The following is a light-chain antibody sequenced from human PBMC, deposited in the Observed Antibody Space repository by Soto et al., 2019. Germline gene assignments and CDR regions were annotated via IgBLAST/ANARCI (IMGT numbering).Light chain of an antibody. CDR2: TNN. V-gene: IGLV1-47*01. CDR3: AAWDDRLYGVL. J-gene: IGLJ2*01. Sequence: QSVLTQPPSASGTPGQRGTISCSGSSPNIGSNYVYWYQQLPGTAPKLLIYTNNQRPSGVPDRFSGSKSGTSASLAISGLRSEDEADYYCAAWDDRLYGVLFGGGTKLTVL. CDR1: SPNIGSNY.